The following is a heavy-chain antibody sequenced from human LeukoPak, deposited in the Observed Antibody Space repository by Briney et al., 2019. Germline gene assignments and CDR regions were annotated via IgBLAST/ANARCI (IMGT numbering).Heavy chain of an antibody. J-gene: IGHJ5*02. CDR3: AKQRYSNYRSSSNWFDP. CDR2: ISGSGKNI. Sequence: GGSLRLSCAASGFTFSNYEMNWVRQAPGKGLEWVSYISGSGKNIYYADSVKGRFTISRDNSKNTLYLQMNSLRAEDTAVYYCAKQRYSNYRSSSNWFDPWGQGTLVTVSS. D-gene: IGHD4-11*01. V-gene: IGHV3-48*03. CDR1: GFTFSNYE.